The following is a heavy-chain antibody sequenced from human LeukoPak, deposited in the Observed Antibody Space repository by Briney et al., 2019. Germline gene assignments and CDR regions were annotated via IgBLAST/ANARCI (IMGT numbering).Heavy chain of an antibody. CDR1: GFTFSSYA. J-gene: IGHJ4*02. V-gene: IGHV3-23*01. CDR3: AKSGYYTGPNPGLDY. D-gene: IGHD3-3*01. CDR2: ISSSGDNT. Sequence: GGSLRLSCAVSGFTFSSYAMSWVRQAPGKGLEWVSAISSSGDNTYYADSVKGRFTISRDNSKNTLYLQMNSLRAEDTAVYYCAKSGYYTGPNPGLDYWGQGTLVTVSS.